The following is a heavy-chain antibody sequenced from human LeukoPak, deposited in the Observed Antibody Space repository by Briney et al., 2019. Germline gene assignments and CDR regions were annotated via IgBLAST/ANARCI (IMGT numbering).Heavy chain of an antibody. J-gene: IGHJ4*02. CDR3: ARRTYSSSSSLFDY. CDR2: INPNSAAT. CDR1: GYSITGNW. Sequence: ASVKVSCKASGYSITGNWIHWVRQAPGQGLEWMGWINPNSAATDYPQKFQGRVTMTRDTSITTAYMELRSLRSDDTAFYYCARRTYSSSSSLFDYWGQGTLVTVSS. V-gene: IGHV1-2*02. D-gene: IGHD6-6*01.